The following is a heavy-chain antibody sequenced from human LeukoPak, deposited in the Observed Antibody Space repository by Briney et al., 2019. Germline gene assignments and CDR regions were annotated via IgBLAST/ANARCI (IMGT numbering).Heavy chain of an antibody. D-gene: IGHD3-22*01. CDR3: AKDSHGDYDGFY. J-gene: IGHJ4*02. V-gene: IGHV3-23*01. CDR2: ISGSGGST. CDR1: GFTFSSYG. Sequence: GGSLRLSCAASGFTFSSYGMSWVRQAPGKGLEWVSAISGSGGSTYYADSVKGRFTISRDNSKNTLYLQMNSLRAEDTAVYYCAKDSHGDYDGFYWGQGTLVTVSS.